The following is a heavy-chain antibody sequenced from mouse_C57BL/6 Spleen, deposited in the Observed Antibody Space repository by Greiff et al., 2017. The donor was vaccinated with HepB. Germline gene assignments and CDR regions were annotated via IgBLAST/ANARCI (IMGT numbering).Heavy chain of an antibody. V-gene: IGHV5-17*01. CDR1: GFTFSDYG. CDR3: AGAAQATYWFAY. D-gene: IGHD3-2*02. J-gene: IGHJ3*01. CDR2: ISSGSSTI. Sequence: DVMLVESGGGLVKPGGSLKLSCAASGFTFSDYGMHWVRQAPEKGLEWVAYISSGSSTIYYADTVKGRFTISRDNAKNTLFLQMTSLRSEDTAMYYCAGAAQATYWFAYWGQGTLVTVSA.